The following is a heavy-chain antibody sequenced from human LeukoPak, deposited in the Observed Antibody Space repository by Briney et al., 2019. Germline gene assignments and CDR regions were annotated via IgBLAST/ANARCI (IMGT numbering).Heavy chain of an antibody. CDR3: ARDSSYGSGTLDY. D-gene: IGHD3-10*01. CDR2: IYYSGST. Sequence: SETLSLTCTVSGYSISSGYYWGWIRQPPGKGLEWIGSIYYSGSTYYNPSLKSRVTISVDTSKNQFSLKLSSVTAADTAVYYCARDSSYGSGTLDYWGQGTLVTVSS. J-gene: IGHJ4*02. CDR1: GYSISSGYY. V-gene: IGHV4-38-2*02.